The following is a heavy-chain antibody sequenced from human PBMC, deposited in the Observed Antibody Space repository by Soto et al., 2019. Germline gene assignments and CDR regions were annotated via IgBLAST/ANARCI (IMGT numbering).Heavy chain of an antibody. V-gene: IGHV4-59*01. CDR1: GGSISSYY. CDR2: IYYSGST. D-gene: IGHD6-19*01. Sequence: SETLSLTSTVSGGSISSYYWSWIRQPPGKGLEWIGYIYYSGSTNYNPSLKSRVTISVDTSKNQFSLKLSSVTAADTAVYYCARGSSGWYYSSYWGQGTLVTVSS. CDR3: ARGSSGWYYSSY. J-gene: IGHJ4*02.